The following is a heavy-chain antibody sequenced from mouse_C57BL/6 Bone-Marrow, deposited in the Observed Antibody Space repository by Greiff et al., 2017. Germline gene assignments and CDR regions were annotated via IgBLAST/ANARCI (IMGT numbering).Heavy chain of an antibody. V-gene: IGHV1-36*01. D-gene: IGHD1-1*01. CDR3: ARSGYYYGSSYGDMYY. Sequence: VQLQQSGPVLVKPGPSVKISCKASGFTFTDYYMHWVKQSHGQGLEWIGLVYPYNGGTSYNQKFKGKATLTVDTSSSTAYMERNSLTSEDSAVYYCARSGYYYGSSYGDMYYWGQGTSVTVSS. CDR1: GFTFTDYY. J-gene: IGHJ4*01. CDR2: VYPYNGGT.